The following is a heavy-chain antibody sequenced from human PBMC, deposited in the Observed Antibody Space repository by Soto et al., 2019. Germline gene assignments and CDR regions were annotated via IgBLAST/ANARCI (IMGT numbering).Heavy chain of an antibody. CDR1: GGSINSGGYS. V-gene: IGHV4-61*08. CDR2: IYHTGST. J-gene: IGHJ6*02. D-gene: IGHD6-13*01. CDR3: ARVGSSWYLGMDV. Sequence: SETLSLTCTVSGGSINSGGYSWTWLRQPPGKGLEWIGYIYHTGSTNYNPSLKSRVTISVDTSKNQFSLKLSSVTAADTAVYYCARVGSSWYLGMDVWGQGTTVTAP.